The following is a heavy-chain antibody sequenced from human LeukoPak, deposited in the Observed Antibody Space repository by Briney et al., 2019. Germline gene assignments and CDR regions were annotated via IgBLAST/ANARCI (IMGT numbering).Heavy chain of an antibody. CDR1: GYTFTSYG. V-gene: IGHV1-2*02. CDR2: INPNSGGT. CDR3: ARVPLAIYYDSSGYYYPPLYYFDY. Sequence: ASVKVSCKASGYTFTSYGISWVRQAPGQGLEWMGWINPNSGGTNYAQKFQGRVTMTRDTSISTAYMELSRLRSDDTAVYYCARVPLAIYYDSSGYYYPPLYYFDYWGQGTLVTVSS. J-gene: IGHJ4*02. D-gene: IGHD3-22*01.